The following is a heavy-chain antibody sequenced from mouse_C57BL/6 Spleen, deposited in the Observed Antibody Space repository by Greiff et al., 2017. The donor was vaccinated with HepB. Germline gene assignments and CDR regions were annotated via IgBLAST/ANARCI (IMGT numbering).Heavy chain of an antibody. Sequence: VQLQQSGAELVRPGASVTLSCKASGYTFTDYEMHWVKQTPVHGLEWIGAIDPETGGTAYNQKFKGKAILTADKSSSTAYMELRSLTSEDSAVYYCTRSLLLRSLDYWGQGTTLTVSS. CDR3: TRSLLLRSLDY. CDR2: IDPETGGT. CDR1: GYTFTDYE. D-gene: IGHD1-1*01. V-gene: IGHV1-15*01. J-gene: IGHJ2*01.